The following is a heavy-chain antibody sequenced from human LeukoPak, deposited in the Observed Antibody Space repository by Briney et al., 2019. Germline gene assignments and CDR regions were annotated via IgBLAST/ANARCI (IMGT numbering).Heavy chain of an antibody. Sequence: ASVKVSCKTSGYIFIGYYMHWVRQAPGQGLEWMGWIDPKSGGTKYAQKFQGRVTMTRDMSINTAYMDLRRLKSDDTAVYYCVRDMDRGQWLVRPYNWGQGTLVTVSS. V-gene: IGHV1-2*02. CDR2: IDPKSGGT. D-gene: IGHD6-19*01. CDR3: VRDMDRGQWLVRPYN. CDR1: GYIFIGYY. J-gene: IGHJ4*02.